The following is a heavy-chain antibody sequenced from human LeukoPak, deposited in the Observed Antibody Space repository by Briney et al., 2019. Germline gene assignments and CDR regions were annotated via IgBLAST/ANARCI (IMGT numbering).Heavy chain of an antibody. CDR2: IYPVDSDT. CDR3: ARPGQLGEYTPYYFDY. D-gene: IGHD7-27*01. J-gene: IGHJ4*02. V-gene: IGHV5-51*01. CDR1: GYSFTSYW. Sequence: GESLKISCKGSGYSFTSYWIGWVRQMPGKGLEWMGIIYPVDSDTRYSPSFQGQVTISADKSISTAYLQWSSLKASDTATYYCARPGQLGEYTPYYFDYWGQGTLVTVSS.